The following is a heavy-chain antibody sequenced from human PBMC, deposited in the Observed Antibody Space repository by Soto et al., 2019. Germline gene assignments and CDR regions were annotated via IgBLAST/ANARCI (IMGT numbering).Heavy chain of an antibody. J-gene: IGHJ6*02. D-gene: IGHD6-13*01. V-gene: IGHV4-34*01. CDR3: ARGKGSSWYYYYYGMDV. CDR1: GGSFSGYY. CDR2: INHSGST. Sequence: SETPVLTCAVYGGSFSGYYWSWIRQPPGKGLEWIGEINHSGSTNYNPSLKSRVTISVDTSKNQFSLKLSSVTAADTAVYYCARGKGSSWYYYYYGMDVWGQGTTVTVSS.